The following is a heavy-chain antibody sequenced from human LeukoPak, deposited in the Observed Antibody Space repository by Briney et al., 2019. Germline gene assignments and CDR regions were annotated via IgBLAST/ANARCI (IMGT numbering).Heavy chain of an antibody. CDR2: INHSGST. Sequence: PSETLSLTCAVYGGSFSGYYWSWLRQPPGKGLEWIGEINHSGSTNYNPSLKSRVTISVDTSKNQFSLKLSSVTAADTAVYYCARRQKYCSGGSCYSIQALDYWGQGTLVTVSS. J-gene: IGHJ4*02. CDR1: GGSFSGYY. V-gene: IGHV4-34*01. CDR3: ARRQKYCSGGSCYSIQALDY. D-gene: IGHD2-15*01.